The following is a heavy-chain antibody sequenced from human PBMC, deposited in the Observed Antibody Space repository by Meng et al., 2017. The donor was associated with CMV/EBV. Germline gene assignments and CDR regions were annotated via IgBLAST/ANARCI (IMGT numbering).Heavy chain of an antibody. Sequence: GESLKISCAASGFTFSNAWMSWVRQAPGKGLEWVSYISSSSSTIYYADSVKGRFTISRDNAKNSLYLQMNSLRAEDTAVYYCARVGGGVLYYYYYGMDVWGQGTTVTVSS. V-gene: IGHV3-48*04. J-gene: IGHJ6*02. CDR1: GFTFSNAW. D-gene: IGHD1-26*01. CDR2: ISSSSSTI. CDR3: ARVGGGVLYYYYYGMDV.